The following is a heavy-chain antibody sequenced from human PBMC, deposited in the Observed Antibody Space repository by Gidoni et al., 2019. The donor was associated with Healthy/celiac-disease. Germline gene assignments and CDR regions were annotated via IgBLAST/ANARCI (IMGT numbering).Heavy chain of an antibody. CDR3: AKVGSGQLVRRYYGMDV. J-gene: IGHJ6*02. CDR2: ISYDGSNK. V-gene: IGHV3-30*18. D-gene: IGHD6-13*01. Sequence: QVQLVESGGGVVQPGRSLRLSCAASGFTFSSYGMHWVRQAPGKGLEWVAVISYDGSNKYYADSVKGRFTISRDNSKNTLYLQMNSLRAEDTAVYYCAKVGSGQLVRRYYGMDVWGQGTTVTVSS. CDR1: GFTFSSYG.